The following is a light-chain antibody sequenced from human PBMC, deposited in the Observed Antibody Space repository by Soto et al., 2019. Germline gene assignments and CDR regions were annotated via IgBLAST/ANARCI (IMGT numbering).Light chain of an antibody. CDR2: SAS. CDR3: QKYNSGPLT. Sequence: DVQMTQSPSSLSASVGDRVTITCRANQGISSFLAWYQQIPGKVPKLLIYSASTLQSGVPSRFSGSGSGTDFTLTISSLQPEDVAIYYCQKYNSGPLTFGGGTKVDIK. V-gene: IGKV1-27*01. CDR1: QGISSF. J-gene: IGKJ4*01.